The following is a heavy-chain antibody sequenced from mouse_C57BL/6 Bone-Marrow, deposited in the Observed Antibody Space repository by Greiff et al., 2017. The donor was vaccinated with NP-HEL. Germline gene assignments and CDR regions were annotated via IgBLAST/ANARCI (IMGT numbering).Heavy chain of an antibody. CDR1: GYTFTSYW. V-gene: IGHV1-59*01. Sequence: QVQLKQPGAELVRPGTSVKLSCKASGYTFTSYWMHWVKQRPGQGLEWIGVIDPSDSYTNYNQKFKGKATLTVDTSSSTAYMQLSSLTSEDSAVYYCARCGAYWGRGTLVTVSA. J-gene: IGHJ3*01. CDR3: ARCGAY. CDR2: IDPSDSYT.